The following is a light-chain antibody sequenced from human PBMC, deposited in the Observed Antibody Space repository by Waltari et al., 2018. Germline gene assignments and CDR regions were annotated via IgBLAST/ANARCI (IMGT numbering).Light chain of an antibody. CDR1: SGSIDSKY. CDR2: KDK. CDR3: QSADGSYNPL. J-gene: IGLJ7*01. Sequence: VFTQPHSVSGSPGQTVTISCTRSSGSIDSKYVQWYQQRPGSAPTTVIYKDKQRPFGVPVRFSSSLNISSNSASLTSSGLKSEYEADYYCQSADGSYNPLVGGGTRLTVL. V-gene: IGLV6-57*03.